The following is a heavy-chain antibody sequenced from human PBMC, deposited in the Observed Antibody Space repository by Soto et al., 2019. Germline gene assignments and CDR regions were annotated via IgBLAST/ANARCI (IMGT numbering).Heavy chain of an antibody. D-gene: IGHD6-19*01. CDR3: AEEGIAVAGFDD. J-gene: IGHJ4*02. CDR2: ISGSGGST. V-gene: IGHV3-23*01. Sequence: GGSLRLSCAASGFTFSSYAMSWVRQAPGKGLEWVSAISGSGGSTYYADSVKGRFTISRDNSTNTLYLQMNSLRAEDTAVYYWAEEGIAVAGFDDWDQGTLVTVSS. CDR1: GFTFSSYA.